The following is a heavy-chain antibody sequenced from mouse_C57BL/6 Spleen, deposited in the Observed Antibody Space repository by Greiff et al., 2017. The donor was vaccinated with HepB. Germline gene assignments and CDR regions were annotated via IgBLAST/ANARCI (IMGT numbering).Heavy chain of an antibody. Sequence: EVQLQQSGPELVKPGASVKMSCKASGYTFTDYNMHWVKQSHGKSLEWIGYINPNNGGTSYNQKFKGKATLTVNKSSSTAYMELRSLTSEDSAVYYWAYDGSSYAWFAYWGQGTLVTVSA. D-gene: IGHD1-1*01. V-gene: IGHV1-22*01. CDR3: AYDGSSYAWFAY. J-gene: IGHJ3*01. CDR1: GYTFTDYN. CDR2: INPNNGGT.